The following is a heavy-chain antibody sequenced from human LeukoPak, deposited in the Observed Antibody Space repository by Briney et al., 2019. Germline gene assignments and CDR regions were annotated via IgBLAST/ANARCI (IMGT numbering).Heavy chain of an antibody. Sequence: SETLSLTCTVSGGSISSYYWSWIRQPAGKGLEWLGRIYTSGSTNYNPSLKSRVTISVDKSKNQFSLKLSSVTAADTAVYYCATMTTVTSYYYYYMDVWGKGTTVTVSS. CDR1: GGSISSYY. CDR2: IYTSGST. D-gene: IGHD4-17*01. J-gene: IGHJ6*03. V-gene: IGHV4-4*07. CDR3: ATMTTVTSYYYYYMDV.